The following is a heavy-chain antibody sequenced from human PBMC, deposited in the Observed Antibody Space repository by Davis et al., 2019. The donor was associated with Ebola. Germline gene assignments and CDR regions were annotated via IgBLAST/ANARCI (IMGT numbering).Heavy chain of an antibody. D-gene: IGHD6-19*01. CDR2: ISHSGSV. Sequence: SETLSLTCSVSGYSISSGYQWAWIRQSPGKGLELIGSISHSGSVYDNPSLRSRAAIALDTSKNQFSLKLTSVTTADTAVYYCARMGIAVVMGPPGWFDSWGQGTLVTVSS. CDR1: GYSISSGYQ. J-gene: IGHJ5*01. CDR3: ARMGIAVVMGPPGWFDS. V-gene: IGHV4-38-2*02.